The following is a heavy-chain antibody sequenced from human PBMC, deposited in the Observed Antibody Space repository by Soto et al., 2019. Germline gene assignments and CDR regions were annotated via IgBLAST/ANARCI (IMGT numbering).Heavy chain of an antibody. CDR2: IRSKANSHAT. D-gene: IGHD3-3*01. J-gene: IGHJ4*02. V-gene: IGHV3-73*02. CDR3: TRLGAFGVATPSSRDY. CDR1: GFTFSGSA. Sequence: EVQLVESGGGLVQPGGSLKLSCAASGFTFSGSAMHWVRQASGKGLEWVGRIRSKANSHATAYAASVKGRFTISRDDSKNTAYLQMNSLKTEDTAVYYCTRLGAFGVATPSSRDYWGQGTLVTVSS.